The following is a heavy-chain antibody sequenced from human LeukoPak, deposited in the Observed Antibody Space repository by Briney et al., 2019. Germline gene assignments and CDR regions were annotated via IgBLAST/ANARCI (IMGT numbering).Heavy chain of an antibody. CDR2: ISGSGGST. CDR1: GFTFSSYG. D-gene: IGHD1-1*01. CDR3: ARDPPDVNGVFFDY. Sequence: GGSLRLSCAASGFTFSSYGMSWVRQAPGKGLEWVSAISGSGGSTYYADSVKGRFTISRDNSKNTLYLQMNSLRAEDTAVYYCARDPPDVNGVFFDYWGQGTLVTVSS. J-gene: IGHJ4*02. V-gene: IGHV3-23*01.